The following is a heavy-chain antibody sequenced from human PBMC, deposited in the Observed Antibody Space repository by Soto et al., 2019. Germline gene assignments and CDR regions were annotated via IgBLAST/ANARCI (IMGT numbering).Heavy chain of an antibody. V-gene: IGHV4-59*01. J-gene: IGHJ5*02. Sequence: TSETLSLTCTVSGGSISSYYWSWIRQPPGKGLEWIGYIYYSGSTNYNPSLKSRVTISVDTSKNQFSLKLSSVTAADTAVYYCAREIRYYYDSSGYYYWFDPWGQGTLVTVS. CDR3: AREIRYYYDSSGYYYWFDP. D-gene: IGHD3-22*01. CDR1: GGSISSYY. CDR2: IYYSGST.